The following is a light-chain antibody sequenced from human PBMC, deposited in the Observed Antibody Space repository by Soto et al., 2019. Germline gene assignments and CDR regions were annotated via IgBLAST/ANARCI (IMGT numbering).Light chain of an antibody. V-gene: IGKV3-11*01. CDR1: LSVSSY. CDR3: QQRSNWPPEIT. CDR2: DAS. J-gene: IGKJ5*01. Sequence: EIVLTQSPATLSLSPGERATLSCRASLSVSSYLAWYQHKPGQAPRLLIYDASNRATGIPARFSGSGSGTDFTLPISSLEPEDFAVYYCQQRSNWPPEITFGQGTRMEIK.